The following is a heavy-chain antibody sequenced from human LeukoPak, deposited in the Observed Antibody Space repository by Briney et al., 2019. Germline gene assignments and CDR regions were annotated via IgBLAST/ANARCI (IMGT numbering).Heavy chain of an antibody. CDR2: IYYSGST. V-gene: IGHV4-39*07. Sequence: SETLSLTCTVSGGSISSSSYYWGWIRQPPGKGLEWIGSIYYSGSTYYNPSLKSRVTISVDTSKNQFSLKLSSVTAADTAVYYCAREATEEPSFDPWGQGTLVTVSS. J-gene: IGHJ5*02. CDR1: GGSISSSSYY. D-gene: IGHD1-14*01. CDR3: AREATEEPSFDP.